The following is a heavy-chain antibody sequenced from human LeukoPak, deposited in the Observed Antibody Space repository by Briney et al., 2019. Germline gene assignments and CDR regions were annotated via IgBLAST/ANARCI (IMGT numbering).Heavy chain of an antibody. V-gene: IGHV3-21*01. CDR2: IGSSSSYI. D-gene: IGHD2-15*01. CDR1: GFTFSSYS. J-gene: IGHJ6*02. Sequence: GGSLRLSCAASGFTFSSYSMNWVRQAPGKGLEWVSSIGSSSSYIYYADSVKGRFTISRDNAKNSLYLQMNSLRAEDTAVYYCASFQRGYCSGGSCYSIGYYYYGMDVWGQGTTVTVSS. CDR3: ASFQRGYCSGGSCYSIGYYYYGMDV.